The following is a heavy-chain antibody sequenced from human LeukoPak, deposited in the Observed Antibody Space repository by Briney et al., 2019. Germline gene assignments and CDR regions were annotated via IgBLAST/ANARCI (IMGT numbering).Heavy chain of an antibody. Sequence: VASVKVSCKASGYTFTGYYMHWVRQAPGQGLEWMGRINPNSGGTNYAQKFQGRVTMTRDTSISTAYMELSRLRSDDTAVYYCARVNLEWTPSEGAFDIWGQGTMVTVSS. CDR2: INPNSGGT. J-gene: IGHJ3*02. CDR3: ARVNLEWTPSEGAFDI. D-gene: IGHD3-3*01. V-gene: IGHV1-2*06. CDR1: GYTFTGYY.